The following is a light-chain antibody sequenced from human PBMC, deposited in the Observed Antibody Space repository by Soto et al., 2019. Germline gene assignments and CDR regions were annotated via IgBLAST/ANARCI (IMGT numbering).Light chain of an antibody. V-gene: IGKV1-39*01. CDR3: QQIYITPRT. J-gene: IGKJ1*01. CDR2: AAS. CDR1: QSISSS. Sequence: DIQMTQSPSSLSASVRDRVTITWRSSQSISSSLNWYQQKPGKAPKLLIYAASSLQSGVPSRFSGSGSGTDFTLTISSLQPEDFATYYCQQIYITPRTFGQGTKVEIK.